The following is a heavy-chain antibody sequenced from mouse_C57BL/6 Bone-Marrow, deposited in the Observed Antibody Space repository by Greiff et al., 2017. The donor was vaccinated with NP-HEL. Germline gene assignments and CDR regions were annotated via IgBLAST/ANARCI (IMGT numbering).Heavy chain of an antibody. CDR2: INYDGSST. Sequence: EVQLVESEGGLVQPGSSMKLSCTASGFTFSDYYMAWVRQVPEKGLEWVANINYDGSSTYYLDSLKSRFIISRDNAKNILYLQMSSLKSEDTATYYCARWGFWCFDVWGTGTTVTVSS. CDR1: GFTFSDYY. J-gene: IGHJ1*03. V-gene: IGHV5-16*01. CDR3: ARWGFWCFDV. D-gene: IGHD3-1*01.